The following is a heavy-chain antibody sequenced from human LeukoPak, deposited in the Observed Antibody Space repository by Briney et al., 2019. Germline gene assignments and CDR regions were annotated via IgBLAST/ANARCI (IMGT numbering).Heavy chain of an antibody. CDR3: AIPRGCSSTSCSIYYFDY. CDR2: IIPIFGTA. V-gene: IGHV1-69*13. Sequence: SVKVSCKASGGTFSSYAISWVRQAPGQGLEWMGGIIPIFGTANYAQKFQGRVTITADESTSTAYMELSSLRPEDTAVYYCAIPRGCSSTSCSIYYFDYWGQGTLVTVSS. CDR1: GGTFSSYA. J-gene: IGHJ4*02. D-gene: IGHD2-2*01.